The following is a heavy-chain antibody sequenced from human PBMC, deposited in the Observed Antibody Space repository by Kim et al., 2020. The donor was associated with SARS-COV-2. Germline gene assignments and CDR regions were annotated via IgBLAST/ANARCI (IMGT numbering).Heavy chain of an antibody. J-gene: IGHJ3*02. CDR2: ISSSSSYI. V-gene: IGHV3-21*01. CDR3: ARDLGHDYGDYGAFDI. CDR1: GFTFSSYS. D-gene: IGHD4-17*01. Sequence: GGSLRLSCAASGFTFSSYSMNWVRQAPGKGLEWVSSISSSSSYIYYADSVKGRFTISRDNAKNSLYLQMNSLRAEDTAVYYCARDLGHDYGDYGAFDIWGQGTMVTVSS.